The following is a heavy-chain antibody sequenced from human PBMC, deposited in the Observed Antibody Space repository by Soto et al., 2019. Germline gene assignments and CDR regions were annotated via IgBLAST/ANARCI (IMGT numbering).Heavy chain of an antibody. CDR2: INPSGGST. V-gene: IGHV1-46*01. CDR1: GYTFTSYY. CDR3: ARDIGAVAGTGDY. J-gene: IGHJ4*02. Sequence: QVQLVQSGAEVKKPGASVKVSCKASGYTFTSYYMHWVRQAPGQGLEWMGIINPSGGSTSYAQKFQGRVTMTRDTSTSTVYRELSSLRSEATAVYYCARDIGAVAGTGDYWGQGTLVTVSS. D-gene: IGHD6-19*01.